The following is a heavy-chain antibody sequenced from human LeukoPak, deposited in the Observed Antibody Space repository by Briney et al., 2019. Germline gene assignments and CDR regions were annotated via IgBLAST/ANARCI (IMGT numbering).Heavy chain of an antibody. V-gene: IGHV3-74*01. CDR3: ARAAAVSATPSD. D-gene: IGHD2-15*01. CDR2: INSDGSIT. CDR1: GFAFSNYW. Sequence: QPGGSLRLSYAASGFAFSNYWMHWVRQAPGKGLMWVSRINSDGSITSYADSVKGRFTISRDNAKNTLYLQMNSLRAEDTGVYYCARAAAVSATPSDWGQGTLVIISS. J-gene: IGHJ4*02.